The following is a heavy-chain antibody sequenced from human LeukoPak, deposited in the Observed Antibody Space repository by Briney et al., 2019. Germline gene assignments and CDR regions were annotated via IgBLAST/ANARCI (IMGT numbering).Heavy chain of an antibody. CDR1: GFTFSSYW. CDR2: ISYDGNNK. CDR3: ARGLYSSASFLDY. Sequence: PGGSLRLSCAASGFTFSSYWMHWVRQAPGKGLEWVAIISYDGNNKFYADSVKGRFTISRDNSKNTLFLQMNSLRAEDTALYYCARGLYSSASFLDYWGQGALVTVSS. V-gene: IGHV3-30-3*01. J-gene: IGHJ4*01. D-gene: IGHD3-22*01.